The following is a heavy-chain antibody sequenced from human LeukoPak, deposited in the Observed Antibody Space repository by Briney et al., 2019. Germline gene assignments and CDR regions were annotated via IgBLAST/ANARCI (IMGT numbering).Heavy chain of an antibody. CDR1: GFTFSNAW. CDR3: TPLQPPDY. J-gene: IGHJ4*02. V-gene: IGHV3-15*01. CDR2: IKSETDGGTT. Sequence: GGSLRLSCAASGFTFSNAWMSWVRQAPGKGLEWVGRIKSETDGGTTDYAAPVKGRFTISRDDSKNTLYLQMNSLKTEDTAVYYCTPLQPPDYWGQGTLVTVSS. D-gene: IGHD5-18*01.